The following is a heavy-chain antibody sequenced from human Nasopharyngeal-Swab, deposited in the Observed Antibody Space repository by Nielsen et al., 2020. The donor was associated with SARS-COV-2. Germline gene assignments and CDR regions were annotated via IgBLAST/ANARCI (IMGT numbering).Heavy chain of an antibody. CDR2: ISGSGGST. Sequence: WIRQPPGKGLEWVSAISGSGGSTYYADSVKGRFTISRDNSKNTLYLRMNSLKAEDTAVYYCAKADSGYYDAFYYYYMDVWGKGTTVTVSS. CDR3: AKADSGYYDAFYYYYMDV. J-gene: IGHJ6*03. V-gene: IGHV3-23*01. D-gene: IGHD3-22*01.